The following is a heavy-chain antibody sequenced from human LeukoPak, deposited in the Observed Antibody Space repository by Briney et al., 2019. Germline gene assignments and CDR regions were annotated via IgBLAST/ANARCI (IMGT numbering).Heavy chain of an antibody. V-gene: IGHV4-34*01. J-gene: IGHJ4*02. CDR2: INHSGAT. CDR3: AASRRAYETTVTTWSSIYFDH. D-gene: IGHD4-17*01. Sequence: LETLSLTCAVYGGSFSGYYWSWIRQPPGKGLEWIGEINHSGATNYNPSLKSRVTISVDTSKNQFSLKLSSVTAADTAVYYCAASRRAYETTVTTWSSIYFDHWGQGTRVTVSS. CDR1: GGSFSGYY.